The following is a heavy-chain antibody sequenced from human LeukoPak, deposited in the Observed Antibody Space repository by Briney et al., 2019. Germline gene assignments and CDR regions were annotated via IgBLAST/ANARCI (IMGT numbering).Heavy chain of an antibody. V-gene: IGHV3-53*01. CDR1: XXTVSNNY. Sequence: TGGSLRLSCAXSXXTVSNNYMSWVRQAPGKGLEWVSVIHSGGTTNYADSVQGRFTISRDNSKTTVYLHMNSLRAEDTAVYYCARDSDSGYGPFASWGQGTLVTVSS. J-gene: IGHJ4*02. CDR2: IHSGGTT. CDR3: ARDSDSGYGPFAS. D-gene: IGHD5-12*01.